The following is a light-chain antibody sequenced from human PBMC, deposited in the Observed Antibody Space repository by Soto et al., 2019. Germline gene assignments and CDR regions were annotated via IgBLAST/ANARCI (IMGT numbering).Light chain of an antibody. CDR1: QSINNW. V-gene: IGKV1-5*01. Sequence: DIQMTQSPSTLSASVGDRVTITCRASQSINNWLAWYQQKPGRAPKLLIFDVSTLESGVPSRFSGSGSCTDFTLTISSLQSDDVASYYCQHYNRYWTFGQGTKVEVK. J-gene: IGKJ1*01. CDR2: DVS. CDR3: QHYNRYWT.